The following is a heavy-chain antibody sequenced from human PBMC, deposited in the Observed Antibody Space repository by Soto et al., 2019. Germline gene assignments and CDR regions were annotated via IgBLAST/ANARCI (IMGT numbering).Heavy chain of an antibody. Sequence: PGGSLRLSCVASGFTLSDFHMHWVRQASGKGLEWIAYITDTSKTIYYANSVEGRFTISRDNAKNSLDLQMNSLRDEDTALYYCARDSHRGGALDVWGPGTTVTVSS. J-gene: IGHJ6*02. V-gene: IGHV3-48*02. CDR2: ITDTSKTI. D-gene: IGHD3-10*01. CDR1: GFTLSDFH. CDR3: ARDSHRGGALDV.